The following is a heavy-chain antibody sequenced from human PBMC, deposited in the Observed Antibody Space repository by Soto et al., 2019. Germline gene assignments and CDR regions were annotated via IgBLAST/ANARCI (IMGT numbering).Heavy chain of an antibody. CDR3: ARAGGLGAVAVDY. V-gene: IGHV4-30-2*01. CDR2: IYHSGST. D-gene: IGHD6-19*01. Sequence: QLELQESGSGLVKPSQTLSLTCAVSGGSISSGGYSWSWIRQPPGKGLEWIGYIYHSGSTYYNPSLKSRVTISVDRSKNQFSLKLSSVTAADTAVYYCARAGGLGAVAVDYWGQGTLVTVSS. CDR1: GGSISSGGYS. J-gene: IGHJ4*02.